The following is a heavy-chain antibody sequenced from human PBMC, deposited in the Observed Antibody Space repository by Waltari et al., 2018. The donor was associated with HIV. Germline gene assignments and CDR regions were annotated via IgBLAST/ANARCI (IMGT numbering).Heavy chain of an antibody. CDR2: INSDGSRT. D-gene: IGHD6-13*01. J-gene: IGHJ4*02. CDR1: GFTFSRYW. CDR3: ARNLEVAAAGGGVDY. V-gene: IGHV3-74*01. Sequence: EVQLVESGGGLVQPGGSRRLSCAASGFTFSRYWMHWVGTAPGKGLVWVSRINSDGSRTSYADSVKGRFTISRDNAKNTLYLQMNSLRAEDTAVYYCARNLEVAAAGGGVDYWGQGTLVTVSS.